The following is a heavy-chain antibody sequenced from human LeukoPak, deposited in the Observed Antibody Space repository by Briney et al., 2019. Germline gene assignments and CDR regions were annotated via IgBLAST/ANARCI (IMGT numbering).Heavy chain of an antibody. V-gene: IGHV4-61*01. CDR1: GGSVNSGSYY. J-gene: IGHJ4*02. CDR3: AITPAYYYDSSGYSFDY. D-gene: IGHD3-22*01. Sequence: SETLSLTCTVSGGSVNSGSYYWNWIRQPPGKGLEWIGEINHSGSTNYNPSLKSRVTISVDTSKNQFSLKLSSVTAADTAVYYCAITPAYYYDSSGYSFDYWGQGTLVTVSS. CDR2: INHSGST.